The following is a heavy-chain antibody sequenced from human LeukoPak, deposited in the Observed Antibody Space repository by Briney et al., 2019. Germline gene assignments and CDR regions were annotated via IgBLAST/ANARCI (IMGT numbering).Heavy chain of an antibody. CDR3: ARDTYGSGSYSSPFHY. D-gene: IGHD3-10*01. CDR1: GFTFDDYA. J-gene: IGHJ4*02. V-gene: IGHV3-9*01. Sequence: GGSLRLSCAASGFTFDDYAMHWVRQAPGKGLEWVSGISWNSGNIGYADSVKGRFTISRDNGKNSLYLQMNSLRAEDTASYYCARDTYGSGSYSSPFHYWGQGTLVTVSS. CDR2: ISWNSGNI.